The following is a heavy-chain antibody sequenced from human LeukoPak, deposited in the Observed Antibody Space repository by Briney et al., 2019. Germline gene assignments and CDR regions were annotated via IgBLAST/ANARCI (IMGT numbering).Heavy chain of an antibody. Sequence: GGSLRLSCAASGFTFSSYAMSWVRQAPGKGLEWVSAISGSGGSTYYADSVKGRFTISRDNSKNTLYLQMNSLRAEDTAVHYCAKALAGLLRFDAFDIWGQGTMVTVSS. CDR2: ISGSGGST. CDR3: AKALAGLLRFDAFDI. J-gene: IGHJ3*02. CDR1: GFTFSSYA. V-gene: IGHV3-23*01. D-gene: IGHD2-15*01.